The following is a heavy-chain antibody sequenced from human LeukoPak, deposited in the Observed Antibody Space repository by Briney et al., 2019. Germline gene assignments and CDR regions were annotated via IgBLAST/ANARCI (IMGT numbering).Heavy chain of an antibody. V-gene: IGHV4-34*01. CDR1: GGSFSGYY. J-gene: IGHJ4*02. D-gene: IGHD1-26*01. Sequence: SETLSLTCAVYGGSFSGYYWSWIRQPPGKGLEWIGEINHSGSTNYNPSLKSRGTISVDTSKNQYFLKLSSVTDEDTAVYYYARGSGSYSLYYFDYWGQGTLVTVSS. CDR2: INHSGST. CDR3: ARGSGSYSLYYFDY.